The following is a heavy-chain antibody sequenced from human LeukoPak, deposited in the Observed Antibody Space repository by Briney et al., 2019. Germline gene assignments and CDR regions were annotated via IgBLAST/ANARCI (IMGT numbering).Heavy chain of an antibody. CDR3: ARRSLGGYPFDY. J-gene: IGHJ4*02. V-gene: IGHV4-39*01. CDR2: IYYSGTT. Sequence: SETLSLTCTVSGGSISSSSYYWGWIRQPPGKGLEWIGSIYYSGTTYYNPSLKSRVTISVDTSKNQFSLKLSSVTAADTAVYYCARRSLGGYPFDYWGQGTLVTVSP. D-gene: IGHD1-26*01. CDR1: GGSISSSSYY.